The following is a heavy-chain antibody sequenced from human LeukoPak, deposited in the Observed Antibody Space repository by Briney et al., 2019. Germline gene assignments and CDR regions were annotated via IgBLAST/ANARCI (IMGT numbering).Heavy chain of an antibody. Sequence: QTGGSLRLSCVASGLTFSSYSMAWVRQAPGKGLQWVSGIGSGGSSTYYADSVKGRFAISRDNSKSTLFLQMNSLRAEDTAIYYCARDKLEPGYGMDVWGQGTTVTVSS. CDR3: ARDKLEPGYGMDV. D-gene: IGHD1-1*01. CDR2: IGSGGSST. CDR1: GLTFSSYS. V-gene: IGHV3-23*03. J-gene: IGHJ6*02.